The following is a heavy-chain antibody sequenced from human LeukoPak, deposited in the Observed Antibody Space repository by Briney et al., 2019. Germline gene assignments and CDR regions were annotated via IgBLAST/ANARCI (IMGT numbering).Heavy chain of an antibody. V-gene: IGHV4-59*01. Sequence: SETLSLTCTVSGGSISSYYWSWIRQPPGKGLEWIGYIYYSGSTNYNPSLKSRVTISVDTSKNQFSLKLSSVTAADTAVYYCARGQGIAVAGTHYYYYYMDVWGKGTTVTISS. CDR2: IYYSGST. J-gene: IGHJ6*03. D-gene: IGHD6-19*01. CDR1: GGSISSYY. CDR3: ARGQGIAVAGTHYYYYYMDV.